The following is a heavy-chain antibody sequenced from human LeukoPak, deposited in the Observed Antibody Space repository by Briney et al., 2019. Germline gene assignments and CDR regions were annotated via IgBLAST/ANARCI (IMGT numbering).Heavy chain of an antibody. Sequence: SETLSLTCTVSGDSISGYYWSWIRQTPEKRLEWIGCIHSSGSTIYNPSLKIRVTISVDTSKKQFSLRLTSVTAADTAVYFCARGYFDSRHSSNPFDYWGQGALVTVSS. V-gene: IGHV4-4*09. CDR2: IHSSGST. CDR3: ARGYFDSRHSSNPFDY. CDR1: GDSISGYY. J-gene: IGHJ4*02. D-gene: IGHD6-13*01.